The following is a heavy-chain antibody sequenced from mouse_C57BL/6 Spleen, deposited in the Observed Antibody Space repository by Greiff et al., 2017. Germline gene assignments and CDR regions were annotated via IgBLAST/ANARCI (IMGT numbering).Heavy chain of an antibody. V-gene: IGHV2-2*01. CDR2: IWSGGST. CDR3: ASPPMFITTVVATDYAMDY. D-gene: IGHD1-1*01. CDR1: GFSLTSYG. Sequence: QVQLQQSGPGLLQPSQSLSITCTVSGFSLTSYGVHWVRQSPGKGLEWLGVIWSGGSTDYNAAFISRLSISKDNSKSQVFFKMNSLQADDTAIYYCASPPMFITTVVATDYAMDYWGQGTSVTVSS. J-gene: IGHJ4*01.